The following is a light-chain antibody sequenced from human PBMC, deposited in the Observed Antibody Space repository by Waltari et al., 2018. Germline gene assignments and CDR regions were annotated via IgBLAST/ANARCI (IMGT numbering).Light chain of an antibody. Sequence: SLSPGERAPLSWRSSQSVSSYLAWYQQKVGQAPRLLIYDASNRTTGIPARFSGSGSGTDFTFTISSLEPEDFAVYYCLQRSSWPWTFGQGTKVEIK. J-gene: IGKJ1*01. V-gene: IGKV3-11*01. CDR1: QSVSSY. CDR3: LQRSSWPWT. CDR2: DAS.